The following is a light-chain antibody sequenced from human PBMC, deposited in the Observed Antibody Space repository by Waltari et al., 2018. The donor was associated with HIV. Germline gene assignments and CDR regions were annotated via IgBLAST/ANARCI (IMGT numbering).Light chain of an antibody. Sequence: EIVMTQSPLSLPVTPGEPASISCRSSQGLLNSNGYTYLDWYLQRPGQSPQLLIYLGSNRASGVPDRFSGSGSGTDFKLKISRVEAEDVGIYYCMQALQTLLTFGGGTKVEIK. V-gene: IGKV2-28*01. J-gene: IGKJ4*01. CDR1: QGLLNSNGYTY. CDR2: LGS. CDR3: MQALQTLLT.